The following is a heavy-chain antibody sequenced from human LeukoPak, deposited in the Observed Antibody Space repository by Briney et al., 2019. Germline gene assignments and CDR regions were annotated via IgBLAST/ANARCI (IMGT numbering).Heavy chain of an antibody. CDR3: AKDTFAWFGELFPAPDY. J-gene: IGHJ4*02. CDR1: GFTFSSYA. D-gene: IGHD3-10*01. CDR2: ISGSGGST. Sequence: PGGSLRLSCAASGFTFSSYAMSWVRQAPGKGLEWVSAISGSGGSTYYADSVKGRFTISRDNSKNTLYLQMNSLRAEDTAVYYCAKDTFAWFGELFPAPDYWGQGTLVTVSS. V-gene: IGHV3-23*01.